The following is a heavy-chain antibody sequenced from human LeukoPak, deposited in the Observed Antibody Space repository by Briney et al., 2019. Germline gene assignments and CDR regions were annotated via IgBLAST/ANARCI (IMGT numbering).Heavy chain of an antibody. CDR2: INPNSGDT. CDR1: GYTFTGYF. Sequence: ASVKVSCKASGYTFTGYFIHWVRQAPGQGLEWMGWINPNSGDTNYAQKFQGRVTMTRDTSISTAYMELSRLKPDDTAVYYCARESGGSTLFDYWGQGTLVTVSS. J-gene: IGHJ4*02. V-gene: IGHV1-2*02. D-gene: IGHD1-26*01. CDR3: ARESGGSTLFDY.